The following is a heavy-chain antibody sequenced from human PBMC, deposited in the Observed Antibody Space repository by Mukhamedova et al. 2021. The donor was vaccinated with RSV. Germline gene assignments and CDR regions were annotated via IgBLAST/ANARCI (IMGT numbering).Heavy chain of an antibody. D-gene: IGHD2-15*01. V-gene: IGHV3-20*03. CDR2: INWHGGTT. Sequence: WEGLEWVSGINWHGGTTTYADSVKGRFTISRDNAKNSLYLQMNSLRDEDTALYYCARDPTQGSAGRPDAFDIWGQGTMVTVSP. J-gene: IGHJ3*02. CDR3: ARDPTQGSAGRPDAFDI.